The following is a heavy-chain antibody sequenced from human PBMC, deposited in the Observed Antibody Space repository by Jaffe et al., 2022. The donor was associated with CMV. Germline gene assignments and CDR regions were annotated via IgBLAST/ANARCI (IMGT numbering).Heavy chain of an antibody. CDR3: ARRASSSGWPGHWYFDL. J-gene: IGHJ2*01. Sequence: QLQLQESGPGLVKPSETLSLTCTVSGGSISSSSYYWGWIRQPPGKGLEWIGSIYYSGSTYYNPSLKSRVTISVDTSKNQFSLKLSSVTAADTAVYYCARRASSSGWPGHWYFDLWGRGTLVTVSS. CDR1: GGSISSSSYY. CDR2: IYYSGST. V-gene: IGHV4-39*01. D-gene: IGHD6-19*01.